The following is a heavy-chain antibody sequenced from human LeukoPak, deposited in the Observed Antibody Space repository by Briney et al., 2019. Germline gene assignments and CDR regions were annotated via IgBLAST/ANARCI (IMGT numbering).Heavy chain of an antibody. D-gene: IGHD6-6*01. CDR2: ISPTGSTT. J-gene: IGHJ4*02. Sequence: GGSLRLSCTASGFSFSGHWMHWARQLPGKGLVWVARISPTGSTTNYADSVKGRFTVSRDNAKNTLYLQVNNLRAEDTAVYYCARGPNSNWSGLDFWGQGTLLTVSS. V-gene: IGHV3-74*01. CDR3: ARGPNSNWSGLDF. CDR1: GFSFSGHW.